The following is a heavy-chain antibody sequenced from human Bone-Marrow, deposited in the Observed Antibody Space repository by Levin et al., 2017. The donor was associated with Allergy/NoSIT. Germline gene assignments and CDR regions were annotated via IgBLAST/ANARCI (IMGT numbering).Heavy chain of an antibody. CDR1: GGSMSSGGYS. J-gene: IGHJ5*02. Sequence: SETLSLTCAVSGGSMSSGGYSWSWIRQPPGTGLEWIGHIFHSGRSYYNPALKSRVTISVDRSKNQFSLNVRSVTAAATATYSCARGWRISLRRGGIINWFDPWGRGTLVIVSS. V-gene: IGHV4-30-2*01. CDR3: ARGWRISLRRGGIINWFDP. D-gene: IGHD3-10*01. CDR2: IFHSGRS.